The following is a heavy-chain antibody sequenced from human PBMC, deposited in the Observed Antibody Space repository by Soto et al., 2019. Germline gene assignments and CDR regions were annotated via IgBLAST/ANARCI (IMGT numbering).Heavy chain of an antibody. CDR3: ARDKITGLFDY. CDR1: GGSSSSGGYF. Sequence: SETLSLTWAVSGGSSSSGGYFWSWIRQPPGTGLEWIGEINHSGSTNYNPSLKSRVPISVDTSKNQFSLKLTSVTAADTAVYYCARDKITGLFDYWGQGTLVTVSS. CDR2: INHSGST. J-gene: IGHJ4*02. V-gene: IGHV4-30-2*01. D-gene: IGHD2-8*02.